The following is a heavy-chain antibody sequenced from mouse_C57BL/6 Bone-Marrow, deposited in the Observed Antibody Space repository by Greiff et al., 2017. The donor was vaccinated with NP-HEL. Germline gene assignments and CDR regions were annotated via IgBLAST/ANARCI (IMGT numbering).Heavy chain of an antibody. J-gene: IGHJ2*01. CDR1: GYTFTSYT. D-gene: IGHD3-2*02. V-gene: IGHV1-4*01. Sequence: QVQLQQSGADLARPGASVKMSCKASGYTFTSYTMHWVKQRPGQGLEWIGYINPSSGYTKYNQKFKDKATLTAAKSSSTAYMQLSSLTSEDSADYYLARDSSDYDFDYWGQGTTLTVSS. CDR2: INPSSGYT. CDR3: ARDSSDYDFDY.